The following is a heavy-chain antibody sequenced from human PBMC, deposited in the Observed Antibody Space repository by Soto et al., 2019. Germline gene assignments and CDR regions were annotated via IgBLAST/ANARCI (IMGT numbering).Heavy chain of an antibody. Sequence: ITLKESGPTLVKPTQPLTLTCTFSGFSVSTSGVGVAWIRQPPGKALEWLALIYWDDDKRYSPFLQSRVTINKDTAKRRAVLTMTHMDPVDTATYYCAHKGGRGAGMDVWGQGTTVTVSS. CDR1: GFSVSTSGVG. D-gene: IGHD2-15*01. V-gene: IGHV2-5*02. J-gene: IGHJ6*02. CDR2: IYWDDDK. CDR3: AHKGGRGAGMDV.